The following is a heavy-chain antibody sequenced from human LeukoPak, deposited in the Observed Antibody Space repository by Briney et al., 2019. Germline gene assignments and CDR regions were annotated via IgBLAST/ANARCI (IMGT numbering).Heavy chain of an antibody. V-gene: IGHV4-34*01. CDR3: ARGGGDGYKLDY. D-gene: IGHD5-24*01. J-gene: IGHJ4*02. Sequence: SDTLSLTCAVYGGSFRGYYLNWIRQPPGKGLEWIGEISDSGSTNYNPSLKSRVTISVDTSKNHFSLKLSSVTAADTAVYYCARGGGDGYKLDYWGQGTLVTVSS. CDR1: GGSFRGYY. CDR2: ISDSGST.